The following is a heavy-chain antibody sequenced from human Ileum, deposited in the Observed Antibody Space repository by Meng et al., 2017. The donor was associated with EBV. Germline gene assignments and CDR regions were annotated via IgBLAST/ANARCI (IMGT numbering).Heavy chain of an antibody. CDR1: GFTLSSYY. V-gene: IGHV3-21*01. Sequence: EVQLVESGGGLVKPGGSRRLSCAASGFTLSSYYMNWVRQAPGKGLEGVSSISSSSTYIYYADSVKGRFTISRDNAKNSLYLRMNSLRAEDTAVYYCARDGTFYHDSSGYYSFDYWGQGTLVTVSS. D-gene: IGHD3-22*01. J-gene: IGHJ4*02. CDR2: ISSSSTYI. CDR3: ARDGTFYHDSSGYYSFDY.